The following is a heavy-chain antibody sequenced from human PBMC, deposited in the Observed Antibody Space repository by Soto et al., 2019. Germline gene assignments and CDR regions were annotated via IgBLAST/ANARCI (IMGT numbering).Heavy chain of an antibody. CDR3: ARCRGDSVYESWFDP. Sequence: QVQLVQSGAEVKKPGASVKVSCKASGYTFTSYAMHWVLKAPGQRLEWMRWINAGNGNTKYSQKFQGRVTITRDTSANTPYMELRRLKSEDTAVDYWARCRGDSVYESWFDPWGQGTLVNVSS. CDR1: GYTFTSYA. CDR2: INAGNGNT. V-gene: IGHV1-3*01. J-gene: IGHJ5*02. D-gene: IGHD5-12*01.